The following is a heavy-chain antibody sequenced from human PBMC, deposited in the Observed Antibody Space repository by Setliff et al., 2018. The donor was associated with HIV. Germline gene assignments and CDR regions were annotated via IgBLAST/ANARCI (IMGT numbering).Heavy chain of an antibody. D-gene: IGHD6-13*01. CDR2: IYHSGST. J-gene: IGHJ5*02. V-gene: IGHV4-39*07. CDR3: AREERIAAAGA. CDR1: GGSISSTTYY. Sequence: SETLSLTCTVSGGSISSTTYYWGWIRQPPGKGLEWIGSIYHSGSTYYNPSLKSRVTISVDTSKNQFSLKLSSVTAADTAVYYCAREERIAAAGAWGQGTLVTVSS.